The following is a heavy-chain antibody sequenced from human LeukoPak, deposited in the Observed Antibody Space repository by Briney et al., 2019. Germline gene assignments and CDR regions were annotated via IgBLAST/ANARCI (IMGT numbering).Heavy chain of an antibody. CDR3: ARLTPGAVVGKGTDY. CDR2: IYYSGST. V-gene: IGHV4-39*01. Sequence: PSETLSLTCTVSGGSISSSSYYWGWISQPPGKGLAWIGSIYYSGSTYYNPSLKSRVTISVDTSKNRFSLKLSSVTAADTAVYYCARLTPGAVVGKGTDYWGQGTLVTVSS. D-gene: IGHD6-19*01. CDR1: GGSISSSSYY. J-gene: IGHJ4*02.